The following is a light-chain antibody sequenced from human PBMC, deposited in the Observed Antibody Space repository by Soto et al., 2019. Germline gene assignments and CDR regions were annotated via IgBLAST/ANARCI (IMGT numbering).Light chain of an antibody. CDR1: QSVLYSSNNKNY. V-gene: IGKV4-1*01. J-gene: IGKJ2*01. Sequence: DIVMTQSPDSLAVSLGERATINCKSSQSVLYSSNNKNYLAWYQQRPGQPPKLLIYWASTRESGVPDRFSGSGSGEDFNLTLTSLQAEDVAVYYCQQYESTPPTFGQGTKLEIK. CDR2: WAS. CDR3: QQYESTPPT.